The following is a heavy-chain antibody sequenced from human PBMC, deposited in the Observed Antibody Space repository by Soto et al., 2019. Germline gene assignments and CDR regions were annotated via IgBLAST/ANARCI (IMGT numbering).Heavy chain of an antibody. V-gene: IGHV3-30*18. Sequence: QVQLVESGGGVVQPGRSLRLSCAASAFTFSNYGMHWVRQAPGKGLEWVTTISSDGNDKYYADSVRGRFTISRDNSKNTLDLQMYGLRPEDTAVYYCAKGSFSPHQFPDHWGQGTLVTVSS. CDR3: AKGSFSPHQFPDH. CDR1: AFTFSNYG. CDR2: ISSDGNDK. D-gene: IGHD3-10*01. J-gene: IGHJ4*02.